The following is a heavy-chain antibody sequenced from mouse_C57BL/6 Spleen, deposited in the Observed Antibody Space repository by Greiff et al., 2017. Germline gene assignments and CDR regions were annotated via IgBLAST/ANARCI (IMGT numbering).Heavy chain of an antibody. CDR2: IAPSDSST. V-gene: IGHV1-59*01. CDR3: AHGSSSWYFDV. CDR1: GYTFTSYW. D-gene: IGHD1-1*01. J-gene: IGHJ1*03. Sequence: QVQLKQPGAELVRPGTSVKLSCKASGYTFTSYWMHWVKQRPGQGLEWIGVIAPSDSSTNYNQKFKGKATLTVDTSSSTAYMQLSSLTSEDSAVYYCAHGSSSWYFDVWGTGTTVTVAS.